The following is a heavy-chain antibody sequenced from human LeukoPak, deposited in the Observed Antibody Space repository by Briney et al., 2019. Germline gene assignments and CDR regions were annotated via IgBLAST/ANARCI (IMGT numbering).Heavy chain of an antibody. CDR2: IYSGGST. CDR3: ARPQLPYYYYMDV. J-gene: IGHJ6*03. Sequence: GGSLRLSCAASGFTVSSNYMTWVRQAPGKGLEWVSVIYSGGSTYYADSVKGRFTISRDNSKNTLYLQMSSLRAEDTAVYYCARPQLPYYYYMDVWGKGTTVTISS. CDR1: GFTVSSNY. V-gene: IGHV3-53*01. D-gene: IGHD1-26*01.